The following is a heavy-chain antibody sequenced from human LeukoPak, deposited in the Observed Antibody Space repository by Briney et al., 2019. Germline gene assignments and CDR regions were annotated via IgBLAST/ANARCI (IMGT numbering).Heavy chain of an antibody. J-gene: IGHJ4*02. CDR2: IYWNDAK. CDR1: GISLSTTGVG. CDR3: AHKSLYSASWYGVGY. Sequence: SGPTLVNPTQTLTLTCTFSGISLSTTGVGVGWIRQPPGKALEWLAVIYWNDAKRYSPSLKSRLTITKDTSKNQVVLTMTNMDTVDTATYYCAHKSLYSASWYGVGYWGQGTLVTVSS. V-gene: IGHV2-5*01. D-gene: IGHD6-13*01.